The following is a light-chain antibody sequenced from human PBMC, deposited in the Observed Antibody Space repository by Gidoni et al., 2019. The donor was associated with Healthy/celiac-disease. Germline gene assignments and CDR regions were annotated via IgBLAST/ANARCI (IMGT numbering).Light chain of an antibody. CDR3: CSYAGSYTLV. CDR2: DVS. J-gene: IGLJ3*02. Sequence: QSALTQPRSVSGSPGQSVTISCTGTPSDVGGYNYVSWYQQHPGKAPKLMIYDVSKRPSGVPDRFSGSKSGNTASLTISGLQAEDEADYYCCSYAGSYTLVFGGGTKLTVL. CDR1: PSDVGGYNY. V-gene: IGLV2-11*01.